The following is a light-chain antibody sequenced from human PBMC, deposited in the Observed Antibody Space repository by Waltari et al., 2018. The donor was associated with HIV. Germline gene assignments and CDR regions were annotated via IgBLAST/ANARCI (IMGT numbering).Light chain of an antibody. Sequence: QSVLTQPPSASRTPGQRVLMSCSGNKSNVGNNFVSWFQQVPVGAPKLVIYRNDRRPSGVPDLFSGAKSGSSASRAISGLQSDDEADYFCASWDDNLGHWVFGVGTKLTV. CDR2: RND. CDR3: ASWDDNLGHWV. V-gene: IGLV1-44*01. CDR1: KSNVGNNF. J-gene: IGLJ3*02.